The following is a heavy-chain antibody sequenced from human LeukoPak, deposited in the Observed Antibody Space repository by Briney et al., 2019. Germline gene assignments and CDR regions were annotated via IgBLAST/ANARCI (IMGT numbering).Heavy chain of an antibody. J-gene: IGHJ3*02. CDR1: GYTFTSYD. V-gene: IGHV1-8*01. CDR3: ARLPYTMVRGVDDAFDI. D-gene: IGHD3-10*01. CDR2: MNPNSGNT. Sequence: ASVKVSCKASGYTFTSYDINWVRQATGQGLEWMGWMNPNSGNTGYAQKFQGRVTMTRDTSISTAYMELSRLRSDDTAVYYCARLPYTMVRGVDDAFDIWGQGTMVTVSS.